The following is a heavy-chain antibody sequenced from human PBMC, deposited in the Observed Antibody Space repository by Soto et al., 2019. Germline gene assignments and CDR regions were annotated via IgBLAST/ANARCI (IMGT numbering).Heavy chain of an antibody. CDR3: ALRSMAVVPEY. CDR1: GDSISSYY. D-gene: IGHD3-22*01. Sequence: QVQLQESGPGLVKPSETLSLTCAVSGDSISSYYCMWIRQPPGKGLESIGYLYYGRSANYNPSLKRRVTLSVDTSTNHGSLTLSSMTAADTAVYYCALRSMAVVPEYWGHGTLVTVSS. V-gene: IGHV4-59*01. J-gene: IGHJ4*01. CDR2: LYYGRSA.